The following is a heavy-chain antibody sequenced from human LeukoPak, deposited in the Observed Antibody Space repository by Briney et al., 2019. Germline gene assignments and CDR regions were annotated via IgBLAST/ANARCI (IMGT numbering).Heavy chain of an antibody. CDR3: ARDIGNGDYVDAFDI. V-gene: IGHV3-21*01. CDR1: GFTFSSYS. Sequence: GGSLRLSCAASGFTFSSYSMNWVRQAPGKGLEWVSSIRSSSSYIYYADSVKGRFTISRDNAKNSLYLQMNSLRAEDTAVYYCARDIGNGDYVDAFDIWGQGTMVTVSS. CDR2: IRSSSSYI. J-gene: IGHJ3*02. D-gene: IGHD4-17*01.